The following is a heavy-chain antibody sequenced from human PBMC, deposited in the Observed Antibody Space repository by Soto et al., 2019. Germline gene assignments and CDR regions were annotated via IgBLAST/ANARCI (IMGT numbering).Heavy chain of an antibody. CDR3: ARAHHNCSSTSCSLPFDP. D-gene: IGHD2-2*01. Sequence: GASVKVSCKASGGTFSSYTISWVRQAPGQGLEWMGRIIPILGIANYAQKFQGRVTITADKSTSTAYMELSSLRSEDTAVYYCARAHHNCSSTSCSLPFDPWGQGTLVTVSS. J-gene: IGHJ5*02. V-gene: IGHV1-69*02. CDR2: IIPILGIA. CDR1: GGTFSSYT.